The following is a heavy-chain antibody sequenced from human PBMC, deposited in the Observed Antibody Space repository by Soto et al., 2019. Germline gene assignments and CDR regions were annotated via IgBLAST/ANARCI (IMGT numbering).Heavy chain of an antibody. CDR2: FNPEDGGT. CDR3: VATSPRGEFSPH. J-gene: IGHJ1*01. CDR1: GYTLPEMS. Sequence: VQLVQSGTEVRKPGASVKVSCKVSGYTLPEMSIHWVRQTPVKGLEWMGGFNPEDGGTIFAERFQGRLTLTEDTSTDTASMELRSLRYDDTAVYFCVATSPRGEFSPHWGQGSLVTVTS. V-gene: IGHV1-24*01.